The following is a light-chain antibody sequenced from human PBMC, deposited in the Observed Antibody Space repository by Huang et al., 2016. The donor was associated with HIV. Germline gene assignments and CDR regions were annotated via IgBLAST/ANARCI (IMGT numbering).Light chain of an antibody. CDR3: QQRTNWPELT. V-gene: IGKV3-11*01. Sequence: LLTQSPATLSLSPGETATLSCRASQSIDSYLAWYQQWPGQPPKLLIYDASNRATGVPDRFSGTGSGTDFTLTISSLEPEDFAIYFCQQRTNWPELTFGGGTKVEI. J-gene: IGKJ4*01. CDR2: DAS. CDR1: QSIDSY.